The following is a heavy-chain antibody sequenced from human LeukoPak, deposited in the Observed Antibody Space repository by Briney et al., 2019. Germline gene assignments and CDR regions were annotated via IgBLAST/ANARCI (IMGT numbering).Heavy chain of an antibody. CDR1: GYTFTSYG. Sequence: ASVKVSCKASGYTFTSYGISWVRQAPGQGLEWMGWISAYNGNTNYAQKLQGRVTMTTDTSTSTAYMELRSLRSDDTAVYYCARDSPVIIRWKLRGEAFDYWGQGTLVTVSS. V-gene: IGHV1-18*01. CDR2: ISAYNGNT. D-gene: IGHD1-26*01. J-gene: IGHJ4*02. CDR3: ARDSPVIIRWKLRGEAFDY.